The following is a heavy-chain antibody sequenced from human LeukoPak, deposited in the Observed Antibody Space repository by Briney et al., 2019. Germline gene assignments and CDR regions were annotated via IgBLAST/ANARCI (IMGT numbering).Heavy chain of an antibody. V-gene: IGHV3-23*01. CDR3: AKDRSILGSGSSLDWFDP. Sequence: GGSLRLSCAASGFTFSSYAMSWVRQAPGKGLEWVSAISGSGGSTYYADSVKGRFTISRDNSKNTLYLQMNSLRAEDTAVYYCAKDRSILGSGSSLDWFDPWGQGTLVTVSS. J-gene: IGHJ5*02. CDR2: ISGSGGST. D-gene: IGHD6-25*01. CDR1: GFTFSSYA.